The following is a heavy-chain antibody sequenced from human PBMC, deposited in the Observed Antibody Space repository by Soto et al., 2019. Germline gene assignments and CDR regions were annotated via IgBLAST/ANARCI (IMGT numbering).Heavy chain of an antibody. D-gene: IGHD2-15*01. CDR2: INSDGSST. CDR1: GFTFSSYW. CDR3: VRTSLVVAAATREDY. J-gene: IGHJ4*02. V-gene: IGHV3-74*01. Sequence: EVQLVESGGGLVQPAGSLRLSCAASGFTFSSYWMHWVRQAPGKELVWVSRINSDGSSTSYADSVKGRFTISRDNAKNTLYLQMNSLRAEDTAVYYCVRTSLVVAAATREDYWGQGTLVTVSA.